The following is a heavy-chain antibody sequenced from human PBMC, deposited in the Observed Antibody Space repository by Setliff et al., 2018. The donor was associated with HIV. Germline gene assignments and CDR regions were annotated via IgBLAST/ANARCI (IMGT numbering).Heavy chain of an antibody. Sequence: LSLSCAASGFAFDNYCMTWVRQAPGKGLEWVSAIGGSTGSTYYADSVKGRFTISTDNSKNTLYLQMNSLRAEDTAVYYCAKPLTQWGVSPYHYAVDVWGQGTTVTVSS. J-gene: IGHJ6*02. CDR1: GFAFDNYC. CDR2: IGGSTGST. V-gene: IGHV3-23*01. D-gene: IGHD1-26*01. CDR3: AKPLTQWGVSPYHYAVDV.